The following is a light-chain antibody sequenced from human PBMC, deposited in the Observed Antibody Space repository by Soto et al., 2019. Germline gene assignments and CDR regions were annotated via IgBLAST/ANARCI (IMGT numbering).Light chain of an antibody. Sequence: IALTQSPGPLSLSPGQRASPSCRASQSVSSSYLAWYQQKPGQAPRLLIYGASSRATGIPDRFSGSGSGTDFILAISRLEPEDFAVYYCQQHGSSHPTTFGQGTRLEIK. J-gene: IGKJ5*01. V-gene: IGKV3-20*01. CDR2: GAS. CDR3: QQHGSSHPTT. CDR1: QSVSSSY.